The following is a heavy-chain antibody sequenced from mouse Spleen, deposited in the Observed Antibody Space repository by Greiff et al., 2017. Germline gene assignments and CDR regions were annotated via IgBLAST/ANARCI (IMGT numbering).Heavy chain of an antibody. J-gene: IGHJ2*01. D-gene: IGHD4-1*01. Sequence: EVKLVESGGGLVKPGGSLKLSCAASGFTFSSYTMSWVRQTPEKRLEWVATISSGGSYTYYPDSVKGRFTISRDNAKNTLYLQMSSLKSEDTAMYYCTRDLTGTGFDYWGQGTTLTVSS. CDR1: GFTFSSYT. CDR3: TRDLTGTGFDY. V-gene: IGHV5-6-4*01. CDR2: ISSGGSYT.